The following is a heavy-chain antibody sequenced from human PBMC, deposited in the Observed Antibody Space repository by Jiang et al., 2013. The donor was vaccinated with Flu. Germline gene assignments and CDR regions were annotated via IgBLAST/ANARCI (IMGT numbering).Heavy chain of an antibody. D-gene: IGHD2-2*01. J-gene: IGHJ3*02. CDR2: INHSGST. CDR1: GGSFSGYY. V-gene: IGHV4-34*01. Sequence: ELLKPSETLSLTCAVYGGSFSGYYWSWIRQPPGKGLEWIGEINHSGSTNYNPSLKSRVTISVDTSKNQFSLKLSSVTAADTAVYYCARSMSSSTSRRAFDIWGQGDNGHRLF. CDR3: ARSMSSSTSRRAFDI.